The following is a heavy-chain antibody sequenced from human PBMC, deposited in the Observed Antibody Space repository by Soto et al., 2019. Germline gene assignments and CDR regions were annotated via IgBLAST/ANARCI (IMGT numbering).Heavy chain of an antibody. CDR1: GGTFSSYA. J-gene: IGHJ5*02. CDR2: IIPIFGTA. CDR3: ARYVAAAGLGLNWFDP. V-gene: IGHV1-69*01. D-gene: IGHD6-13*01. Sequence: QVQLVQSGAEVKKPGSSVKVSCKASGGTFSSYAISWVRQAPGQGLEWMGGIIPIFGTANYAQKFQGRVTITADESTGTAYMELSSLRSEDTAVYYCARYVAAAGLGLNWFDPWGQGTLVTVSS.